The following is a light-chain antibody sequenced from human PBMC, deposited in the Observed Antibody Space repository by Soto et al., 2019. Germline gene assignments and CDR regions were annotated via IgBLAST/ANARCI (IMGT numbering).Light chain of an antibody. V-gene: IGKV2-28*01. J-gene: IGKJ5*01. CDR2: LGS. CDR1: QSLLHRNGYNY. CDR3: MQAVQTVPIT. Sequence: DVVGTQSPLSLPVTPGEPASSTCRSSQSLLHRNGYNYLDWYLQRPGQSPQLLIYLGSNRASGVPDRFSGSGSGTFFTLTISRVEAEDIGVYYCMQAVQTVPITFGQATRLEIK.